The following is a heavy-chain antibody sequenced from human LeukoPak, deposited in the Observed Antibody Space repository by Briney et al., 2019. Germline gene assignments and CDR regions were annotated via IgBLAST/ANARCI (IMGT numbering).Heavy chain of an antibody. D-gene: IGHD3-10*01. CDR3: ARDGITMVRGVMRDAFDI. CDR2: IYYSGST. J-gene: IGHJ3*02. V-gene: IGHV4-39*02. CDR1: GFSLSTSGVG. Sequence: SGPTLVKPTQTLTLTCTFSGFSLSTSGVGVGWIRQPPGKALEWIWSIYYSGSTYYNPSPKSRVTISVDTSKNQFSLKLSSVTAADTAVYYCARDGITMVRGVMRDAFDIWGQGTMVTVSS.